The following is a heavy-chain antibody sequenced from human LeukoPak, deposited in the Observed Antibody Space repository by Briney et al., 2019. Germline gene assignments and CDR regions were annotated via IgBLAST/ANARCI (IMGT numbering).Heavy chain of an antibody. J-gene: IGHJ6*04. V-gene: IGHV4-30-4*01. CDR3: AGGGKDIVVVPAFYYGMDV. D-gene: IGHD2-2*01. Sequence: SETLSLTCTVSGGSISSGDYYWSWIRQPPGMGLEWIGYIYESGSTYYNPSLKSRVTISVDTSKNQFSLKLSSVTAADTAVYYCAGGGKDIVVVPAFYYGMDVWGKGTTVTVS. CDR1: GGSISSGDYY. CDR2: IYESGST.